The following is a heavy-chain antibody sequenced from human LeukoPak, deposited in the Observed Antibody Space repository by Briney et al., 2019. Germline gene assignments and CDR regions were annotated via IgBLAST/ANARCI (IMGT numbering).Heavy chain of an antibody. D-gene: IGHD5-18*01. V-gene: IGHV3-15*01. CDR1: RFPFSSCA. Sequence: GGSLRLSCAASRFPFSSCAMSWVRQAPGKGLEWVGRIKSKTDGGTTDYAAPVKGRFTISRDDSKNTLYLQMNSLKTEDTAVYYCTTTLIAMSYYFDYWGQGTLVTVSS. CDR3: TTTLIAMSYYFDY. CDR2: IKSKTDGGTT. J-gene: IGHJ4*02.